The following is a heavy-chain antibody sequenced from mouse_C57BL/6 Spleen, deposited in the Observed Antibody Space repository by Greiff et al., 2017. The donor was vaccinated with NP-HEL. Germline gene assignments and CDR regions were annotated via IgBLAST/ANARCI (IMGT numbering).Heavy chain of an antibody. V-gene: IGHV5-16*01. CDR3: AREDIYDDYDPYWYFDV. D-gene: IGHD2-4*01. J-gene: IGHJ1*03. CDR1: GFTFSDYY. Sequence: EVKLVESEGGLVQPGSSMKLSCTASGFTFSDYYMAWVRQVPEKGLEWVANINYDGSSTYYLDSLKSRFIISRDNAKNILYLQMSSLKSEDTATYYCAREDIYDDYDPYWYFDVWGTGTTVTVSS. CDR2: INYDGSST.